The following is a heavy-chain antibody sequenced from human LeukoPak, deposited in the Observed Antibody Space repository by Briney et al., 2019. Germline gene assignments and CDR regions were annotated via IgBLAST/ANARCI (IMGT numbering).Heavy chain of an antibody. CDR1: EFTFSDYS. V-gene: IGHV3-21*01. J-gene: IGHJ4*02. CDR2: ITSSSYI. CDR3: ARGGALVWGSYRYTFDY. D-gene: IGHD3-16*02. Sequence: PGGSLRLSCAASEFTFSDYSMNWVRQAPGKGLEWVSSITSSSYIYYADSVKGRFTISRDNAKNSLYLQMNSLRAEDTAVYYCARGGALVWGSYRYTFDYWGQGTPVTVSS.